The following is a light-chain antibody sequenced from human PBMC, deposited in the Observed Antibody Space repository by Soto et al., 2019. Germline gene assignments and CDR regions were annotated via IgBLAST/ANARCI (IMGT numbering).Light chain of an antibody. CDR1: QSVRSSY. CDR2: GAS. Sequence: EIVMTQSPATLSVSPGERATLSCRASQSVRSSYLAWYQQNAGQAPRLLIYGASSRATGIPDRFSGSGSGTDFTLTISRPEPEDFAVYYCLQYGTFPRTFGQGTKVDI. J-gene: IGKJ1*01. V-gene: IGKV3-20*01. CDR3: LQYGTFPRT.